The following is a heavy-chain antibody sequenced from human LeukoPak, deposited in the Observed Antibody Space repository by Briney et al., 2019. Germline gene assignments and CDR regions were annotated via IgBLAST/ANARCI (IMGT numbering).Heavy chain of an antibody. CDR2: IYYSGST. V-gene: IGHV4-39*07. CDR1: GGSISSSSYY. D-gene: IGHD3-9*01. J-gene: IGHJ2*01. CDR3: ARVVYFDWSPWYFDL. Sequence: PSETLSLTCTVSGGSISSSSYYWGWIRQPPGKGLEWIGSIYYSGSTYYNPSLKSRVTISVDTSKNQFSLKLSSVTAADTAVYYCARVVYFDWSPWYFDLWGRGTLVTVSS.